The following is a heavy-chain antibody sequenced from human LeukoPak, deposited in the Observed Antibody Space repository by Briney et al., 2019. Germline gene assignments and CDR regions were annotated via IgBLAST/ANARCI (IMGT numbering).Heavy chain of an antibody. CDR3: TRDAGVYDDAFAI. CDR2: ISSSSSYI. CDR1: GFTFSSYS. J-gene: IGHJ3*02. Sequence: PGGSLRLSCAASGFTFSSYSMNWVRQAPGKGLEWVSSISSSSSYIYYADSVKGRFTISRDNAKNSLYLQMNSLRAEDTAVYYCTRDAGVYDDAFAIWGQGTMVTVSS. D-gene: IGHD1-14*01. V-gene: IGHV3-21*01.